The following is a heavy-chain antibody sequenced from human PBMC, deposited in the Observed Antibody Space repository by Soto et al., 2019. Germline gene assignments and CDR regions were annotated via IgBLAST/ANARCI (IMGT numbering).Heavy chain of an antibody. Sequence: PSETLSLTCSFSVGSISHYYWSCIRQSPGKGLEWIGFIFHSGNSNYNPSLKSRVSMSVDMSKNQFSLKLTSVTAADTAMYYCASHGDKWMIRPFQSLGQGTLGNVSS. J-gene: IGHJ5*02. CDR1: VGSISHYY. CDR2: IFHSGNS. V-gene: IGHV4-59*01. CDR3: ASHGDKWMIRPFQS. D-gene: IGHD6-19*01.